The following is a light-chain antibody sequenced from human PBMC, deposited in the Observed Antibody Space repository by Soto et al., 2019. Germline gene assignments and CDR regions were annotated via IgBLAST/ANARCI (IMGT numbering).Light chain of an antibody. J-gene: IGKJ5*01. V-gene: IGKV3-15*01. CDR2: GAS. CDR3: QQYGGFPIT. Sequence: EISMTQAPATLSVSPGERATLSCRASQSVSSNLVWYQQKPGQAPRLLIYGASTRATGIPATFSGSGSGTDFALTISRLQTEDFAVYYCQQYGGFPITFGQGTRLEI. CDR1: QSVSSN.